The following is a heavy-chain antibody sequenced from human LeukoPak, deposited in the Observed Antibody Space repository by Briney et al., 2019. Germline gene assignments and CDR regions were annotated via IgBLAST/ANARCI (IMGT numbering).Heavy chain of an antibody. Sequence: GGSLRLSCAASGFTFSSYDMHWVRQATGKGLEWVSAIGTAGDTYYPGSVKGRFTISRENAKNSLYLQMNSLRAEDTAVYYCARWAITMVRDPPRSYGMDVWGKGTTVTVSS. CDR2: IGTAGDT. CDR3: ARWAITMVRDPPRSYGMDV. CDR1: GFTFSSYD. D-gene: IGHD3-10*01. V-gene: IGHV3-13*01. J-gene: IGHJ6*04.